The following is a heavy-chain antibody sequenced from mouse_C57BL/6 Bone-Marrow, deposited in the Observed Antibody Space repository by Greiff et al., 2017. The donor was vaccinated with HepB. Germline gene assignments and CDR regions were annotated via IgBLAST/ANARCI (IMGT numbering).Heavy chain of an antibody. D-gene: IGHD2-5*01. V-gene: IGHV1-82*01. CDR3: ARLSNYSFAY. J-gene: IGHJ3*01. CDR2: IYPGDGDT. CDR1: GYAFSSSW. Sequence: VQLKESGPELVKPGASVKISCKASGYAFSSSWMNWVKQRPGKGLEWIGRIYPGDGDTNYNGKFKGKATLTADKSSSTAYMQLSSLTSEDSAVYFCARLSNYSFAYWGQGTLVTVSA.